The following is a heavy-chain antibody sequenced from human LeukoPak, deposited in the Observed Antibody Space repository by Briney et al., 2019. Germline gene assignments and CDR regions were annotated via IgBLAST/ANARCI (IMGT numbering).Heavy chain of an antibody. V-gene: IGHV3-23*01. CDR3: AKWGDYDVLTGYYDPDY. J-gene: IGHJ4*02. CDR2: ITGSGGST. CDR1: GFTFSNYA. D-gene: IGHD3-9*01. Sequence: GGSLRLSCAASGFTFSNYAMSWVRQAPGKGGEWVSAITGSGGSTYYGDSVKGRFTISRDNSKITLYLQMNSLRAEDTAVYYCAKWGDYDVLTGYYDPDYWGQGTLVTVSS.